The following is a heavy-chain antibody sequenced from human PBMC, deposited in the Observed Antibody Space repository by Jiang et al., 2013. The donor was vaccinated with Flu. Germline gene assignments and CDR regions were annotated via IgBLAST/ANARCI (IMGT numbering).Heavy chain of an antibody. CDR3: ARGAAVAGLGDYFDY. D-gene: IGHD6-19*01. J-gene: IGHJ4*02. Sequence: SSNSAAWNWIRQSPSRGLEWLGRTYYRSKWYNDYAVSVKSRITINPDTSKNQFSLQLNSVTPEDTAVYYCARGAAVAGLGDYFDYWGQGTLVTVSS. CDR2: TYYRSKWYN. V-gene: IGHV6-1*01. CDR1: SSNSAA.